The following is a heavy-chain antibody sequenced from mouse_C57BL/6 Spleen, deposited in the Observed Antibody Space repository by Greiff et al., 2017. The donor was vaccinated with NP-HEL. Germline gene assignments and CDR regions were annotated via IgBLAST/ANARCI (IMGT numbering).Heavy chain of an antibody. J-gene: IGHJ2*01. CDR1: GYSITSGYY. CDR3: ARGNYGFDY. Sequence: EVQRVESGPGLVKPSQSLSLTCSVTGYSITSGYYWNWIRQFPGNKLEWMGYISYDGSNNYNPSLKNRISITRDTSKNQFFLKLNSVTTEDTATYYCARGNYGFDYWGQGTILTVSS. CDR2: ISYDGSN. D-gene: IGHD1-1*01. V-gene: IGHV3-6*01.